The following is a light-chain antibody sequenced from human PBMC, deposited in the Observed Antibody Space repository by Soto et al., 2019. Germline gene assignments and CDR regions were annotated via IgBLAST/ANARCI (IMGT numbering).Light chain of an antibody. V-gene: IGKV1-5*03. CDR1: QSISNW. J-gene: IGKJ1*01. CDR2: KAS. CDR3: QQYNRYLWT. Sequence: DIQMTQSPSTLPASVGDRVTITCRASQSISNWLAWYQQKPGKAPQLLIYKASILERGVSSRFSGSGSGTEFTLTLSSLQPDDFATYYSQQYNRYLWTFGQGTKVEVK.